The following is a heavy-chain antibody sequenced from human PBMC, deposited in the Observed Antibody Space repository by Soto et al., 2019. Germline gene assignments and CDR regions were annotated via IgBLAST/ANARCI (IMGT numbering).Heavy chain of an antibody. D-gene: IGHD6-19*01. Sequence: PSEMMPLTCTVSCGSISSRDYYWSWIRQPPGKGLEWIGYIYYSGSTYYNPSLKSRVTISVDTSKNQFSLKLSSVTAADTAVYYCARGPPPIAVAGTNWFDPWGQGTLVTVSS. V-gene: IGHV4-30-4*01. CDR2: IYYSGST. CDR1: CGSISSRDYY. CDR3: ARGPPPIAVAGTNWFDP. J-gene: IGHJ5*02.